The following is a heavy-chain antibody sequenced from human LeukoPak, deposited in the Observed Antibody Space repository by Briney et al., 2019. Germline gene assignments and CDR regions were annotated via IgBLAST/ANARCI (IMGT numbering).Heavy chain of an antibody. CDR1: GYTFTSNA. CDR3: ARDGGTAGYSSGSDY. CDR2: ISCNKGDT. V-gene: IGHV1-18*01. J-gene: IGHJ4*02. Sequence: ASVKVSCKASGYTFTSNAITWVRQAPGQGLEWVGWISCNKGDTRYAQKFQGRVTVTTDTSTSTVYMELRSLRSDDTAVYYYARDGGTAGYSSGSDYWGQGTLVTVSS. D-gene: IGHD5-18*01.